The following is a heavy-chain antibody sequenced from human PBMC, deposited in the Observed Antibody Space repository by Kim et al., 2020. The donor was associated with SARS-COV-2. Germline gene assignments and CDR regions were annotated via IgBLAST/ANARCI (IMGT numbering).Heavy chain of an antibody. D-gene: IGHD4-17*01. J-gene: IGHJ4*02. CDR3: ARLQYGDYGAFDY. Sequence: YSPSFHGPVTISADKSISTAYLQWSSLKASDTAIYYCARLQYGDYGAFDYWGQGTLVTVSS. V-gene: IGHV5-51*01.